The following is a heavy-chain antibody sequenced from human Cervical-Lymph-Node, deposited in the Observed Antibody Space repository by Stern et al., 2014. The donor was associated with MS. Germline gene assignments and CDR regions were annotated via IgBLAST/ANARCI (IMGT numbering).Heavy chain of an antibody. Sequence: QVQLVESGGEVKKPGSSVKVSCMASGGSFNNHAVSWVRQAPGQGLEWMGGIIPIFGAPDYAQKFQGRVTITADESTSTVYMEFSSLRSEDTAMYHCAKGRGSYWFFDLWGRGTLVIVSS. D-gene: IGHD1-26*01. V-gene: IGHV1-69*01. J-gene: IGHJ2*01. CDR3: AKGRGSYWFFDL. CDR2: IIPIFGAP. CDR1: GGSFNNHA.